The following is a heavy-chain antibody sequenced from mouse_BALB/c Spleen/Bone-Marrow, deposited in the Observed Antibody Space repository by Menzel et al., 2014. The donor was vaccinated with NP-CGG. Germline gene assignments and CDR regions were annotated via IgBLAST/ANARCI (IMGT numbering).Heavy chain of an antibody. V-gene: IGHV4-1*02. CDR1: GFDFSRYW. CDR3: ARLGYYGWFAY. CDR2: INPESNTI. J-gene: IGHJ3*01. D-gene: IGHD2-3*01. Sequence: EVQLQESGGGLVQPGGSLKLSCAASGFDFSRYWMSWVRQAPGKGLQWIGEINPESNTINYTPSLKDKFFISRDNAKNTLYLQMSKVRSEDTALYCCARLGYYGWFAYWGQGTLVTVSA.